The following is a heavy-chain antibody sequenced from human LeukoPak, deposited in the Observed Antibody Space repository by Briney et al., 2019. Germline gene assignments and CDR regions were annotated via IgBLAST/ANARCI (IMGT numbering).Heavy chain of an antibody. CDR1: GDSDTSGNLY. Sequence: ETLSLTCSVSGDSDTSGNLYWSWIRQAPGKGLEWVSVIYSGGSTYYADSVKGRFTISRDNSKNTLYLQMNSLRAEDTAVYYCARDLLLYYFDYWGQGTLVTVSS. CDR2: IYSGGST. V-gene: IGHV3-53*01. D-gene: IGHD2-15*01. J-gene: IGHJ4*02. CDR3: ARDLLLYYFDY.